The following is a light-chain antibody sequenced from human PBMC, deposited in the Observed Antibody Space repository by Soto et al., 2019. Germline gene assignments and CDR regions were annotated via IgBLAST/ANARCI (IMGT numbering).Light chain of an antibody. CDR2: DVS. Sequence: EIELTQSPATLSLSPGERATLSCRASQSVSSYLAWYQQKPGQPPRLLIYDVSNRGTGIPARFSGSGFGTGSTLTISSLEPEDFAVYYCQQRSNWPPSITFGQGTRLEIK. CDR3: QQRSNWPPSIT. V-gene: IGKV3-11*01. CDR1: QSVSSY. J-gene: IGKJ5*01.